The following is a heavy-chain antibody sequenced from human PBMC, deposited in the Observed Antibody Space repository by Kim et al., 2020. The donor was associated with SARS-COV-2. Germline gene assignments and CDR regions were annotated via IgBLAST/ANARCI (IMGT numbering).Heavy chain of an antibody. V-gene: IGHV4-39*01. Sequence: YSNPPLKRRVTIAVDTSKHQFSLRLTSVTAADAAVYYCASSPYYYVFDYWGPGTLVTVSS. D-gene: IGHD3-22*01. CDR3: ASSPYYYVFDY. J-gene: IGHJ4*02.